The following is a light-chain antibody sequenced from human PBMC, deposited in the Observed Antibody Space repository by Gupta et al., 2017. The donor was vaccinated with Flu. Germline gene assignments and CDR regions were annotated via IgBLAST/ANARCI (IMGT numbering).Light chain of an antibody. V-gene: IGLV1-44*01. Sequence: VLTPPPASSGTPGQRVTICWSGSNFNIGSNTVNWDQQLPGTAPKLLMYTDEQRHSGVPERFSGSKCGTSGSLAITGLQAEDEADYYCAAWDDSLNALVFGGGTKLTVL. CDR3: AAWDDSLNALV. CDR1: NFNIGSNT. CDR2: TDE. J-gene: IGLJ3*02.